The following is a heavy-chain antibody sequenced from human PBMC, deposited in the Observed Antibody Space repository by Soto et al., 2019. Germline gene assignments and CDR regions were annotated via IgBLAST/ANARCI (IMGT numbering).Heavy chain of an antibody. CDR3: ARDRPRENYGGNYYYEMDV. D-gene: IGHD4-17*01. CDR2: IIPIFSTA. V-gene: IGHV1-69*12. Sequence: QVQLVQSGAEVKKPGSSVKVSCKASGGTFTTSAISWMRQAPGQGLEWMGGIIPIFSTADYAQKFQGRVTITADESTTTAYMELSSLRSEDTAVYYCARDRPRENYGGNYYYEMDVWGQGTTVTVSS. CDR1: GGTFTTSA. J-gene: IGHJ6*02.